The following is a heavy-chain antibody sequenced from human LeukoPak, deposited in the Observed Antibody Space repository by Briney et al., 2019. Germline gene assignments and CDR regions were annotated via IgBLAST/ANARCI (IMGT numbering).Heavy chain of an antibody. J-gene: IGHJ4*02. CDR1: GYTFTSYG. Sequence: GASVKVSCKASGYTFTSYGISWGRQAPGQGLEWRGWISAYNGNTNYAQKLQGRVTMTTDTSTSTAYMELRSLRSDDTAVYYCARDRAIITFGGVIARYWGQGTLVTVSS. CDR3: ARDRAIITFGGVIARY. CDR2: ISAYNGNT. D-gene: IGHD3-16*02. V-gene: IGHV1-18*01.